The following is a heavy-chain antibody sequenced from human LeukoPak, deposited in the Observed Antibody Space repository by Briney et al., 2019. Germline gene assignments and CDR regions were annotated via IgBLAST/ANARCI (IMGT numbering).Heavy chain of an antibody. V-gene: IGHV4-38-2*02. CDR3: ASNSGYSGYDHVGYYYYYMDV. J-gene: IGHJ6*03. Sequence: SETLSLTCTVSGYSISSGYYWGWIRQPPGKGLEWIGRIYHSGSTYYNPSLKSRVTISVDTSKNQFSLKLSSVTAADTAVYYCASNSGYSGYDHVGYYYYYMDVWGKGTTVTVSS. CDR1: GYSISSGYY. D-gene: IGHD5-12*01. CDR2: IYHSGST.